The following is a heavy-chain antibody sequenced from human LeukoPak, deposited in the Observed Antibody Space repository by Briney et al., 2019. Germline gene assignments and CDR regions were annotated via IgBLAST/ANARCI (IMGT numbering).Heavy chain of an antibody. V-gene: IGHV3-23*01. Sequence: GGSLRLSCAASGFIFSSHGMNWVRQAPGKGLEWVSGISPSGDITYYADSVKGRFTISRDNSKNTVYLQMDSLRSEDTAVYYCARISGPIDYWGQGTLVTVSS. CDR1: GFIFSSHG. CDR3: ARISGPIDY. D-gene: IGHD1-20*01. J-gene: IGHJ4*02. CDR2: ISPSGDIT.